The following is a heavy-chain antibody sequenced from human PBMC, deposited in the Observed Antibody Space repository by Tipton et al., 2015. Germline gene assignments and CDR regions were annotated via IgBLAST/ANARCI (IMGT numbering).Heavy chain of an antibody. D-gene: IGHD2-21*02. CDR3: ARFNCGGDCYSYRGWFDP. Sequence: TLSLTCTVSGGSISRGRYYWSWIRQHPGKGLEWIGFIYYSGSTTYNPSLKSRVNISQDTSENQFSLNLKSVTAADTAVYYCARFNCGGDCYSYRGWFDPWGQGTTVTVSS. CDR1: GGSISRGRYY. J-gene: IGHJ5*01. CDR2: IYYSGST. V-gene: IGHV4-31*03.